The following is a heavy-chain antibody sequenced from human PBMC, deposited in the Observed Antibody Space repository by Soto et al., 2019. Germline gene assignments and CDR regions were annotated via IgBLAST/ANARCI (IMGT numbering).Heavy chain of an antibody. CDR3: ARGGGSTRNWFDP. J-gene: IGHJ5*02. Sequence: SETLSLTCAVYGGSFSGYYWSWIRQPPGKGLEWIGEINHSGSTNYNPSLKSRVTISVDTSKNQFSLKLSSVTAADTAVYYCARGGGSTRNWFDPWGQGTLVTSPQ. CDR1: GGSFSGYY. CDR2: INHSGST. D-gene: IGHD5-12*01. V-gene: IGHV4-34*01.